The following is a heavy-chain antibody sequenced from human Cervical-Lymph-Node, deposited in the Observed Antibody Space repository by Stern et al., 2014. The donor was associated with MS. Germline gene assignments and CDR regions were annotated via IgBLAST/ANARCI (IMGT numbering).Heavy chain of an antibody. CDR2: ITPVFGTT. V-gene: IGHV1-69*06. CDR3: ARGGGLVGYFDY. CDR1: GDTFSSYA. D-gene: IGHD1-26*01. J-gene: IGHJ4*02. Sequence: DQLVESGAEVKKPGSSVKVSCKASGDTFSSYAINWVRQVPGQGLEWMGVITPVFGTTNYAQKFQGRVTITADKSTNTAYMELMTLRSEDTAVYYCARGGGLVGYFDYWGQGTLVSVSS.